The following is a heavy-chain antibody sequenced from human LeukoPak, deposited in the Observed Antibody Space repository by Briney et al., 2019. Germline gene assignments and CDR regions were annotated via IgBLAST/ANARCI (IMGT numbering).Heavy chain of an antibody. CDR2: ISSSSSYI. J-gene: IGHJ6*02. CDR3: ARDIAVAGTLAYYYYGMDV. V-gene: IGHV3-21*01. Sequence: GSLRLSCAASGFTFSSYSMNWVRQAPGKGLEWVSSISSSSSYIYYADSVKGRFTISRDNAKNSLHLQMNSLRAEDTAVYYCARDIAVAGTLAYYYYGMDVWGQGTTVTVPS. D-gene: IGHD6-19*01. CDR1: GFTFSSYS.